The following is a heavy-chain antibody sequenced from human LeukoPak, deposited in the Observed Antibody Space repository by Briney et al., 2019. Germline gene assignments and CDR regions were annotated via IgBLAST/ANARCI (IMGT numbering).Heavy chain of an antibody. J-gene: IGHJ6*02. CDR1: RYTFTSYG. CDR2: IRAYNGNT. V-gene: IGHV1-18*01. CDR3: ARDFAFYGSGSYLRNGMDV. D-gene: IGHD3-10*01. Sequence: ASVKASCKASRYTFTSYGISWVRQAPGQGLEWMGWIRAYNGNTNYAQKLQGRVTMTTDTSTSTAYMELRSLSSDDTAVYYCARDFAFYGSGSYLRNGMDVWGQGTTVTVSS.